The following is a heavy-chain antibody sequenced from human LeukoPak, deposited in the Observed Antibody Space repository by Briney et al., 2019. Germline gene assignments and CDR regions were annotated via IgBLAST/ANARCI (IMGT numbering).Heavy chain of an antibody. CDR1: GFTFSSYS. J-gene: IGHJ4*02. D-gene: IGHD3-10*01. CDR3: VLGSPFDY. CDR2: IRSSGSPI. V-gene: IGHV3-48*02. Sequence: SGGSLRLSCAASGFTFSSYSMNWVRQAPGKGLEWVSYIRSSGSPIYYADSVRGRFTISRDNANNSLSLQMNSLRDEDTAVYYCVLGSPFDYWGQGTLVTVSS.